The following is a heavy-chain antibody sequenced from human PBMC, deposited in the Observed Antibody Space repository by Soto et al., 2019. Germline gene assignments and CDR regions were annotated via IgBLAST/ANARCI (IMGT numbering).Heavy chain of an antibody. CDR2: INPNSGGT. J-gene: IGHJ6*02. CDR1: GYTFTGYY. CDR3: ARSYCSSTSCKSKYGMDV. D-gene: IGHD2-2*01. Sequence: AASVKVSFKASGYTFTGYYMHWLRQAPGQGLEWMGWINPNSGGTNYAQKFQGWVTMTRDTSISTAYMELSRLRSDDTAVYYCARSYCSSTSCKSKYGMDVWGQGTTVTVSS. V-gene: IGHV1-2*04.